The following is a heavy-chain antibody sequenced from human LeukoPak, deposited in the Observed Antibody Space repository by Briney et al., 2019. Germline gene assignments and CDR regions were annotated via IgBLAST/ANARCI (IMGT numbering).Heavy chain of an antibody. CDR3: ARTFSCSGGSCYSPFDY. CDR1: GHTFTSYD. CDR2: MNPNSGNT. J-gene: IGHJ4*02. V-gene: IGHV1-8*01. Sequence: ASVKVSCKASGHTFTSYDINWVRQATGQGLEWMGWMNPNSGNTGYAQKFQGRVTMTRNTSISTAYMELSSLRSEDTAVYYCARTFSCSGGSCYSPFDYWGQGTLVTVSS. D-gene: IGHD2-15*01.